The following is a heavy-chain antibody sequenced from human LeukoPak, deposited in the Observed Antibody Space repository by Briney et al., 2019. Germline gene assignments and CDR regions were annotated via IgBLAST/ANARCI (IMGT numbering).Heavy chain of an antibody. CDR2: INPNSGGT. V-gene: IGHV1-2*06. J-gene: IGHJ4*02. CDR3: ARGGDWSDGDY. D-gene: IGHD2-21*02. Sequence: ASVKVSCKASGGTFSSYAISWVRQAPGQGLEWMGRINPNSGGTNYAQKFQGRATMTRDTSISTAYMELSRLRFDDTAVYYCARGGDWSDGDYWGQGTLVTVSS. CDR1: GGTFSSYA.